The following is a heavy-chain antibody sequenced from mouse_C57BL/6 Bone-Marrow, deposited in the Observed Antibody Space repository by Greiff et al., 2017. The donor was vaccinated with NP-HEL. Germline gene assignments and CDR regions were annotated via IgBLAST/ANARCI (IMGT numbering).Heavy chain of an antibody. CDR3: ARGGTLPLGYFDV. V-gene: IGHV1-64*01. D-gene: IGHD1-2*01. CDR1: GYTFTSYW. J-gene: IGHJ1*03. Sequence: QVQLQQPGAELVKPGASVKLSCKASGYTFTSYWMPWVKQRPGQGLEWIGMIHPNSGSTNYNEKFKSKATLTVDKSSSTAYMQLSSLTSEDSAVYYCARGGTLPLGYFDVWGTGTTVTVSS. CDR2: IHPNSGST.